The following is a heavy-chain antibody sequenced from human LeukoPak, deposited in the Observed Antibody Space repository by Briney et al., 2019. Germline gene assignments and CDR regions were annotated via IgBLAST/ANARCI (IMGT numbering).Heavy chain of an antibody. CDR1: SGSISNYY. D-gene: IGHD6-25*01. Sequence: SETLSLTCNVSSGSISNYYWSWIRQPPGKGLEWIGEINHSRSTNYNPSLKSRVTISVDTSKNQFSLKLSSVTAADTAVYYCARGGTAGYFDYWGQGTLVTVSS. CDR2: INHSRST. J-gene: IGHJ4*02. CDR3: ARGGTAGYFDY. V-gene: IGHV4-34*01.